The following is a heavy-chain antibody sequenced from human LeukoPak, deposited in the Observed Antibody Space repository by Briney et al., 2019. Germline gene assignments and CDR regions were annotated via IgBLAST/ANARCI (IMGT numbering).Heavy chain of an antibody. CDR1: GGSISSSSYY. CDR3: ARNGPNYGSGSYYNAKIYYYYYYYMDV. D-gene: IGHD3-10*01. Sequence: SETLSLTCIVSGGSISSSSYYWGWIRQPPGKGLEWIGNMYYDGSTFYNPSLKSRVTILIDTSKNQFSLRLISVTAADTAVYYCARNGPNYGSGSYYNAKIYYYYYYYMDVWGKGTTVTISS. V-gene: IGHV4-39*07. J-gene: IGHJ6*03. CDR2: MYYDGST.